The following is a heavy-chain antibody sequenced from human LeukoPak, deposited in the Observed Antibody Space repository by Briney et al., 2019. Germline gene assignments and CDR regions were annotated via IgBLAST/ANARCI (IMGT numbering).Heavy chain of an antibody. J-gene: IGHJ4*02. CDR1: GGSISSGGYY. CDR2: IYYSGST. V-gene: IGHV4-31*03. Sequence: SETLSLTCTVSGGSISSGGYYWSWIRQHPGKGLEWIGYIYYSGSTYYNPSLKSRVTISVDTSKNQFSLKLSSVTAADTAVYYCARDISGYWYFDYWGQGTLVTVS. CDR3: ARDISGYWYFDY. D-gene: IGHD3-22*01.